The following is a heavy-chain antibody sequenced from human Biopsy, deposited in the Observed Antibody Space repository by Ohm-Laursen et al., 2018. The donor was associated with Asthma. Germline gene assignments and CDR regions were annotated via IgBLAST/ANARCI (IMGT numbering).Heavy chain of an antibody. CDR1: GGTFSNFA. CDR2: IMTVFGTT. D-gene: IGHD6-19*01. Sequence: VKISCKAPGGTFSNFAISWVRQAPGQGLEWLGGIMTVFGTTNYAQKFQGRVTITADESTSTAYMEVTSLRSEDTAIYYCARCQVGYSSGWSLLLKKIYYSGMGVWGQGTAVTVSS. J-gene: IGHJ6*02. CDR3: ARCQVGYSSGWSLLLKKIYYSGMGV. V-gene: IGHV1-69*13.